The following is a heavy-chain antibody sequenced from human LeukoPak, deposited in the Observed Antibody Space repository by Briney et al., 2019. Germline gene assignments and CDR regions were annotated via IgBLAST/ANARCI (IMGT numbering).Heavy chain of an antibody. D-gene: IGHD1-1*01. V-gene: IGHV4-61*02. J-gene: IGHJ5*02. CDR1: GGSISSRSYY. CDR2: IYTSGST. CDR3: ARGLSNNWTEEPWFDP. Sequence: SETLSLTCSVSGGSISSRSYYWGWIRQPAGKGLEWIGRIYTSGSTNYNPSLKSGVTMSVDTSKNQFSLKLSSVTAADTAVYYCARGLSNNWTEEPWFDPWGQGTLVTVSS.